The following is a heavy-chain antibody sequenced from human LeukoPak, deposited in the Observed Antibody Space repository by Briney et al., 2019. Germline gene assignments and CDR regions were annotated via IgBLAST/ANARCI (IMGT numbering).Heavy chain of an antibody. CDR3: AVRGPYDSSGYYFDY. Sequence: GASVKVSCKASGYTFTSYYMYWVRQAPGQGLEWMGIINPSGGSTSYAQKFQGRVTMTRDTSTSTVYMELSSLRSEDTAVYYCAVRGPYDSSGYYFDYWGQGTLVTVSS. J-gene: IGHJ4*02. D-gene: IGHD3-22*01. V-gene: IGHV1-46*01. CDR2: INPSGGST. CDR1: GYTFTSYY.